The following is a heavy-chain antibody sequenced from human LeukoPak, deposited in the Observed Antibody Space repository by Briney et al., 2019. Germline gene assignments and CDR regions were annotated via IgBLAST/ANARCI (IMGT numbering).Heavy chain of an antibody. D-gene: IGHD2-8*01. Sequence: PGGSLRLSCAVSGFTVNTKYMSWVRQAPGQGLEWVSVISDSGDYTSYADSVRGRFTISRDNSRNTLYLQMISLRPEDTAVYYCAKDTSIGKYCTNGVCSPFDYWGQGTLVTVSS. CDR3: AKDTSIGKYCTNGVCSPFDY. CDR2: ISDSGDYT. V-gene: IGHV3-23*01. CDR1: GFTVNTKY. J-gene: IGHJ4*02.